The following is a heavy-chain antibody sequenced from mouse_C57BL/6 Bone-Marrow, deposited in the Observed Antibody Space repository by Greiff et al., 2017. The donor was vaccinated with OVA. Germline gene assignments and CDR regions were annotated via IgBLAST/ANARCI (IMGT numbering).Heavy chain of an antibody. J-gene: IGHJ1*03. V-gene: IGHV5-12*01. Sequence: DVKLVESGGGLVQPGGSLKLSCAASGFTFSDYYMYWVRQTPEKRLEWVAYISNGGGSTYYPDTVKGRFTISRDNAKNTLYLQMSRLKSEDTAMYYCARQPTVAWYFDVWGTGTTVTVSS. D-gene: IGHD1-1*01. CDR1: GFTFSDYY. CDR2: ISNGGGST. CDR3: ARQPTVAWYFDV.